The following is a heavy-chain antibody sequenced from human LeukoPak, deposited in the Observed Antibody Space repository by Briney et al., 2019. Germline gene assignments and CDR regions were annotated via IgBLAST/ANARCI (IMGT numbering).Heavy chain of an antibody. V-gene: IGHV4-59*01. Sequence: SETLSLTCTVSGGSISSYYWSCIRQPPGKGLEWIGYIYYSGTTNYNPSLKSRVTISVDTSKNQFSLKLSSVTAADTAVYYCARGVYIAAAQYGYWGQGTLVAVSS. J-gene: IGHJ4*02. CDR3: ARGVYIAAAQYGY. CDR2: IYYSGTT. CDR1: GGSISSYY. D-gene: IGHD6-13*01.